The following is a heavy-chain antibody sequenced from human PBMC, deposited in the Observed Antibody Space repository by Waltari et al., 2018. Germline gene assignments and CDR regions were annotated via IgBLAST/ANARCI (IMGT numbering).Heavy chain of an antibody. D-gene: IGHD3-22*01. V-gene: IGHV4-30-2*01. CDR3: ARESRNYYDSSATLFDY. Sequence: QLQLQESGSGLVKPSQTLSLTCAVSGGSISRGGYSWSWIRQPPGQGLEWIGYIYHSGSTYYNPSLKSRVTISVDRSKNQFSLKLSSVTAADTAVYYCARESRNYYDSSATLFDYWGQGTLVTVSS. J-gene: IGHJ4*02. CDR2: IYHSGST. CDR1: GGSISRGGYS.